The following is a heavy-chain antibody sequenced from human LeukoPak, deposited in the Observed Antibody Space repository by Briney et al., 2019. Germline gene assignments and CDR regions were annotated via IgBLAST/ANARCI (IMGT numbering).Heavy chain of an antibody. D-gene: IGHD1-14*01. CDR3: AKSRAPTADPDAFDV. CDR1: GFTFSSYG. V-gene: IGHV3-30*02. CDR2: IRYDGRNK. Sequence: GGSLRLSCAASGFTFSSYGMHWIRQAPGKGLEWVAFIRYDGRNKYYADSVKGRLTISRDNSKSSLYLQMNSLRPDDTAVYYCAKSRAPTADPDAFDVWGQGTMVTVSS. J-gene: IGHJ3*01.